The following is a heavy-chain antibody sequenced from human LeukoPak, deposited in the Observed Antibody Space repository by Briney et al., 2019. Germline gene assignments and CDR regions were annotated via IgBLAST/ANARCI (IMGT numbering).Heavy chain of an antibody. CDR1: GFTFSGSP. CDR2: IRSKADNYAT. CDR3: TQSNY. Sequence: GGSLRHSCAASGFTFSGSPILWVRQASGKGLEWVGRIRSKADNYATAYAASVQGRCTISRDDSKNTAYLQLNSLKTEDTAVYYCTQSNYWGQGALVTVSS. V-gene: IGHV3-73*01. J-gene: IGHJ4*02.